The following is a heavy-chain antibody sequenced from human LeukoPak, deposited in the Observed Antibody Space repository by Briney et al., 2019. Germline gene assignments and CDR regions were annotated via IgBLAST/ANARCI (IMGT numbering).Heavy chain of an antibody. CDR3: ARAPAVAGTDYYYYYMDV. CDR2: IYYSGST. D-gene: IGHD6-19*01. V-gene: IGHV4-59*01. J-gene: IGHJ6*03. Sequence: SETLSLTCTVSGGSISSYYWSWIRQPPGKGLEWIGYIYYSGSTNYNPSLKSRVTISVDTSKNQFSLKLSSVTAADTAVYYCARAPAVAGTDYYYYYMDVWGKGTTVTVSS. CDR1: GGSISSYY.